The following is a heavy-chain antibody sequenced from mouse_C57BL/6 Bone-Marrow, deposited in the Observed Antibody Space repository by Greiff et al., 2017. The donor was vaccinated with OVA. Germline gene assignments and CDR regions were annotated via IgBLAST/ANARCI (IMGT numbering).Heavy chain of an antibody. V-gene: IGHV1-76*01. Sequence: QVQLQQSGAELVRPGASVKLSCKASGYTFTDYYINWVKQRPGQGLEWIARIYPGSGNTYYNEKFKGKATLTAEKSSSTAYMQLSSLTSEDAAVYFCARSYDGYGFAYWGQGTLVTVSA. CDR1: GYTFTDYY. J-gene: IGHJ3*01. D-gene: IGHD2-9*01. CDR3: ARSYDGYGFAY. CDR2: IYPGSGNT.